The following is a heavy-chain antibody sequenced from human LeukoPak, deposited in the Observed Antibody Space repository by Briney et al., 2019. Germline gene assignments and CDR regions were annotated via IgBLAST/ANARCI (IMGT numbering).Heavy chain of an antibody. J-gene: IGHJ3*02. CDR2: INPNSGGT. D-gene: IGHD5-12*01. V-gene: IGHV1-2*04. Sequence: ASVKVSCKTSGGTFSSYAISWVRQAPGQGLEWMGWINPNSGGTNYAQKFQGWVTMTRDTSISTAYMELSRLRSDDTAVYYCARDRWGYSGYDYSTWAFDIWGQGTMVTVSS. CDR1: GGTFSSYA. CDR3: ARDRWGYSGYDYSTWAFDI.